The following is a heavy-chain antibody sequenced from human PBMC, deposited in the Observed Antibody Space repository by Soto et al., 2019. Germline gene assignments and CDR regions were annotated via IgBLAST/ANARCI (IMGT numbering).Heavy chain of an antibody. D-gene: IGHD3-16*01. CDR1: GFTVSSIY. V-gene: IGHV3-66*01. Sequence: EVQLVESGGGLVQPGGSLRLSCAASGFTVSSIYMSWVRQAPGKGLEWVSVIYSGGSTYYADSVKDRFTISRDNSKDTLYLQMNSLRADDTAVYFCARGLLGVNQAYWGQGTLVTVSS. J-gene: IGHJ4*02. CDR2: IYSGGST. CDR3: ARGLLGVNQAY.